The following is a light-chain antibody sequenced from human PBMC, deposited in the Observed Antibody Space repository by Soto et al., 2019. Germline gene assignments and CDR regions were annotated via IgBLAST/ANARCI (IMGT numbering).Light chain of an antibody. Sequence: QAVVTQPPSVSGAPGQRVTISCTGSSSNIGAGYDVHWYQQLPGTAPKLLIYGDSNRPSGVPDRFSGSKSGTSASLAITGLQAEDEADYYCQSYYVFGTGTKVTVL. V-gene: IGLV1-40*01. CDR2: GDS. CDR1: SSNIGAGYD. J-gene: IGLJ1*01. CDR3: QSYYV.